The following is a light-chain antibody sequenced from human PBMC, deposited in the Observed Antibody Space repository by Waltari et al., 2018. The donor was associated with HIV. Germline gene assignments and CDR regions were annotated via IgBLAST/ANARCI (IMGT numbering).Light chain of an antibody. V-gene: IGLV3-25*03. CDR1: ALPTKY. CDR3: QSADSSGTYV. Sequence: SYELTQPPSVSVSPGQPARLTCSGDALPTKYVYWYQQRPGQAPVLVMYKDSERPSGIPERFSGSSSGTTVTLTISGVQAEDEAAYYCQSADSSGTYVFGTGTKVTVL. J-gene: IGLJ1*01. CDR2: KDS.